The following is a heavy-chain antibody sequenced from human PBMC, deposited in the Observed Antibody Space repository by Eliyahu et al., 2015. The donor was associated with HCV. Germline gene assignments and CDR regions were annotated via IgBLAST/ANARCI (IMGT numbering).Heavy chain of an antibody. V-gene: IGHV1-69*01. J-gene: IGHJ4*02. CDR1: XGXFSNYA. D-gene: IGHD3-22*01. CDR3: ARGPESSGYYYFY. CDR2: IIPIFGTA. Sequence: QVQLVQSGAEVKKPGSSVKVSCXASXGXFSNYAISXVRQAPGQGLEWVGGIIPIFGTANYAQKFQGRVTITADESTSXAYMELSSLRSEDTAVYYCARGPESSGYYYFYWGQGTLVTVSS.